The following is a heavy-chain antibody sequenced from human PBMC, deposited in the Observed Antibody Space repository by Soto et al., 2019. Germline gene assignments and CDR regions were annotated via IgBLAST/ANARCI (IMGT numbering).Heavy chain of an antibody. Sequence: ASVKVSCKASGFSFTGYYIHWLRQAPGQGLEWMGWINAHSGGTEYAQKFQGRVTLTRDTSIATAYLTLTSLTSDDTALYYCAKDLTRQPAYWLDPWGQGTQVTVSS. D-gene: IGHD3-16*01. CDR2: INAHSGGT. J-gene: IGHJ5*02. V-gene: IGHV1-2*02. CDR3: AKDLTRQPAYWLDP. CDR1: GFSFTGYY.